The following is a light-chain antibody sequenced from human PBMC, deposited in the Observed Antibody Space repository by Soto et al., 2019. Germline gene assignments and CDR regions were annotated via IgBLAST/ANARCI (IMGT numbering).Light chain of an antibody. Sequence: QSVLTQPLSVSGSPGQSVTISCTGTSSDVGGYDRVSWYQQPPGTAPKLIIYEVSNRPSGVPDRFSGSKSGNTASLTISGLQAEDEADYYCNSYTSSSTLVFGGGTKVTVL. CDR1: SSDVGGYDR. J-gene: IGLJ2*01. CDR3: NSYTSSSTLV. V-gene: IGLV2-18*02. CDR2: EVS.